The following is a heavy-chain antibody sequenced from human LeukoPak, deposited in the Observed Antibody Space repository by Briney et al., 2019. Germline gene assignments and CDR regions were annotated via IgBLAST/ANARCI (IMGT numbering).Heavy chain of an antibody. D-gene: IGHD1-14*01. J-gene: IGHJ6*03. CDR1: GYTFTNYY. CDR3: ARDRTRYYYSYMDV. V-gene: IGHV1-2*02. CDR2: INPNSGDT. Sequence: ASVKVSCKASGYTFTNYYMHWVRQAPGQGLEWMGWINPNSGDTNYAQKFQGRVTMTRDTSISTAYMELSRLRSDDTAVYYCARDRTRYYYSYMDVWGKGTAVTISS.